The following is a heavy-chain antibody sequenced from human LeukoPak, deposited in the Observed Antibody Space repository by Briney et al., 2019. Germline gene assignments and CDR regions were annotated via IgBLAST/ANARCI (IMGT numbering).Heavy chain of an antibody. V-gene: IGHV4-31*03. CDR1: AGSISSGYYY. Sequence: SETLSLTCIVSAGSISSGYYYWNWIRQHPGKGLEWIGFIHYSGSTYYNPSLRSRVTISIDTSKNQFSLNLSSVTAADTAVYYCARDGIAATGSTFDYWGQGALVTVSS. D-gene: IGHD6-13*01. J-gene: IGHJ4*02. CDR3: ARDGIAATGSTFDY. CDR2: IHYSGST.